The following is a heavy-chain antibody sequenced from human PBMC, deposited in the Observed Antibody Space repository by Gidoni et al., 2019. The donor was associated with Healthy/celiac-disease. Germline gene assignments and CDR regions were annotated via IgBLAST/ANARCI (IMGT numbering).Heavy chain of an antibody. Sequence: EVQLVASGGGLVQPGGSRGISWSASGVPFITYWISWVRQAPGKGREWVANIKQDGSEKYYVDSVKGRFTIARDNAKNSLYLQMNSLRAEDTAVYYCARAVGATGYFDYWGQGTLVTVSS. V-gene: IGHV3-7*03. D-gene: IGHD1-26*01. J-gene: IGHJ4*02. CDR1: GVPFITYW. CDR2: IKQDGSEK. CDR3: ARAVGATGYFDY.